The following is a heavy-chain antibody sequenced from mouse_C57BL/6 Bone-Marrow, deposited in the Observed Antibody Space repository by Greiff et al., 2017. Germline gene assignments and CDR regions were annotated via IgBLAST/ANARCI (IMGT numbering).Heavy chain of an antibody. CDR3: AITTVPYWYFDV. D-gene: IGHD1-1*01. V-gene: IGHV5-17*01. J-gene: IGHJ1*03. CDR2: ISSGSSTI. CDR1: GFTFSDYG. Sequence: DVMLVESGGGLVKPGGSLKLSCAASGFTFSDYGMHWVRQAPEQGLEWVAYISSGSSTIYYADTVKGRFTISRDNAKNTLFLQMTSLRSGDTAMYYCAITTVPYWYFDVWGTGTTVTVSS.